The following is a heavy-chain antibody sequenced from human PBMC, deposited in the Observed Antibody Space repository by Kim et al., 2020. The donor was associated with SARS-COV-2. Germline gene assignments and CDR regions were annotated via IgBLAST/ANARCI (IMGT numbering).Heavy chain of an antibody. Sequence: GGSLRLSCAASGFTVSSNYMSWVRQAPGKGLEWVSVIYSGGSTYYADSVKGRFTISRDNSKNTLYLQMNSLRAEDTAVYYCARLSDWSTSMGIRDYWGQGTLVTVSS. D-gene: IGHD3-9*01. CDR2: IYSGGST. J-gene: IGHJ4*02. V-gene: IGHV3-53*01. CDR1: GFTVSSNY. CDR3: ARLSDWSTSMGIRDY.